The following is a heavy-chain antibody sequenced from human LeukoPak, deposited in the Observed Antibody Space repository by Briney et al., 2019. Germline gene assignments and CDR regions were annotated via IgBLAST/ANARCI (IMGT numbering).Heavy chain of an antibody. CDR1: GFTFDDYG. CDR3: AELGITMIGGV. Sequence: PGGSLRLSCAASGFTFDDYGMSWVRQAPGKGLEWVSSISSSGSYIYYADSVRGRFTISRDNAKNSLYLQMNSLRAEDTAVYYCAELGITMIGGVWGKGTTVTISS. J-gene: IGHJ6*04. V-gene: IGHV3-21*01. D-gene: IGHD3-10*02. CDR2: ISSSGSYI.